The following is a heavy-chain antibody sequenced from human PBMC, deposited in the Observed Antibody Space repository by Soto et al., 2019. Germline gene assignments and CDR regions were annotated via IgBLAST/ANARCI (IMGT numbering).Heavy chain of an antibody. Sequence: QVQLVESGGGVVQPGGALKLPCAASGFTFSRYGMHWVRRAPGKGLEWVAVIFYDGSRKEYAASLKGRFTISRDTSKNTLYLQMNSLRAEDTDMYDGVREESDYDGNRFDSWGQGTLVTVSS. CDR2: IFYDGSRK. CDR3: VREESDYDGNRFDS. J-gene: IGHJ5*01. V-gene: IGHV3-33*01. CDR1: GFTFSRYG. D-gene: IGHD5-12*01.